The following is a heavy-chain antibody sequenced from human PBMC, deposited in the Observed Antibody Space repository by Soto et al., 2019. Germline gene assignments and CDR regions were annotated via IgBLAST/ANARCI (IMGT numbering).Heavy chain of an antibody. V-gene: IGHV3-23*01. CDR1: GFTFSSYA. CDR3: ALGYSFAPFDP. Sequence: GSLRLSCATSGFTFSSYAMSWVRQAPGKGLEWFLGISGSGDSAYYADSVKGRFTISRDNSKNTLYVQMNSLRAEDTAVYYCALGYSFAPFDPWGQGTMVTVYS. CDR2: ISGSGDSA. D-gene: IGHD5-18*01. J-gene: IGHJ5*02.